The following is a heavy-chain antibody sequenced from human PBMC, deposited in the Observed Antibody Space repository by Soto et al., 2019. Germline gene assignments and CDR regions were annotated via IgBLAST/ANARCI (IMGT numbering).Heavy chain of an antibody. CDR1: GYTLSELF. CDR2: FDPEDDEP. V-gene: IGHV1-24*01. D-gene: IGHD3-3*01. Sequence: GASVKVSCKVSGYTLSELFIHWVRQTPGKGLEWMGGFDPEDDEPIYAQRFQGRVTVTEDSSTDTAYMELRSLRVEDTAVYYCATEAANRFFMDVWGQGTTVTVSS. J-gene: IGHJ6*02. CDR3: ATEAANRFFMDV.